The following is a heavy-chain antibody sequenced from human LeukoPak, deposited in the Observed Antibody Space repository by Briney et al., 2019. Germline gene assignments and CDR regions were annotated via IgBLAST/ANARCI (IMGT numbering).Heavy chain of an antibody. D-gene: IGHD4-17*01. CDR1: GFTFSSYA. V-gene: IGHV3-23*01. CDR3: AIDPTYGDFTIDY. Sequence: GGSLRLSCAASGFTFSSYAMSRVRQAPGKGLEWVSAISGSGGSTYYADSVKGRFTISRDNSKNTLYLQMNSLRAEDTAVYYCAIDPTYGDFTIDYWGQGTLVTVSS. J-gene: IGHJ4*02. CDR2: ISGSGGST.